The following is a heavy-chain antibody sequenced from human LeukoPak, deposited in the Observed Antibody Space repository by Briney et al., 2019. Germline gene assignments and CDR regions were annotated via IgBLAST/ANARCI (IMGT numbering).Heavy chain of an antibody. Sequence: PGRSLRLSCAASGFTFSSYGMHWVRQAPGKGLEWVAVISYDGSNKYYADSVKGRFTISRDNSKNTLYLQMNSLRAEDTAVYYCARDGRPYYFDYWGPGTLVTVSS. D-gene: IGHD1-26*01. V-gene: IGHV3-30*03. CDR1: GFTFSSYG. J-gene: IGHJ4*02. CDR3: ARDGRPYYFDY. CDR2: ISYDGSNK.